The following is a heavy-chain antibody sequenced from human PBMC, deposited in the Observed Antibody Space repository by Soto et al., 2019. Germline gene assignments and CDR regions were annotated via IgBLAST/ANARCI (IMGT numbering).Heavy chain of an antibody. CDR3: ARERVWTTVTTGVPRLFDY. J-gene: IGHJ4*02. V-gene: IGHV4-59*01. D-gene: IGHD4-17*01. CDR1: GGSISSYY. CDR2: IYYSGST. Sequence: SETLSLTCTVSGGSISSYYWSWIRQPPGKGLEWIGYIYYSGSTHYNPSLKSRVTISVDTSKNQFSLKLSSVTAADTAVYYCARERVWTTVTTGVPRLFDYWGQGTLVTVSS.